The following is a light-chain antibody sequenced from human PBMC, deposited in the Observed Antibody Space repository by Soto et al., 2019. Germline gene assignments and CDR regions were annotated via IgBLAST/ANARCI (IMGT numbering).Light chain of an antibody. CDR1: SSDVGNYNY. Sequence: QSALTQPASVSGSPGQSITISCTGTSSDVGNYNYVSWYQQHPGKAPKLMIYDVSNRPSGVSNRFSGSKSGNTASLTISGLQAEDEVDYYCSSYTSSSTLFVVFGGGTKVTVL. CDR3: SSYTSSSTLFVV. V-gene: IGLV2-14*03. CDR2: DVS. J-gene: IGLJ2*01.